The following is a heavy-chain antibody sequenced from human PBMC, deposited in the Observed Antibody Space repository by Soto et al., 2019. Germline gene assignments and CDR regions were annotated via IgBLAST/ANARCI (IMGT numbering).Heavy chain of an antibody. CDR1: GYTFTSYD. Sequence: ASVKVSCKASGYTFTSYDINWVRQATGQGLEWMGWMNPNSGNTGYAQKFQGRVTMTRNTSISTAYMELSSLRSEDTAMYYCARDYSGSYYYYYGMDVWGQGTTVTVSS. J-gene: IGHJ6*02. CDR2: MNPNSGNT. D-gene: IGHD1-26*01. V-gene: IGHV1-8*01. CDR3: ARDYSGSYYYYYGMDV.